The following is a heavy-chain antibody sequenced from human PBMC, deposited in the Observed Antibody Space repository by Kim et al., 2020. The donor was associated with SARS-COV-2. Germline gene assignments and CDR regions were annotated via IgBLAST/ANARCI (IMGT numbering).Heavy chain of an antibody. V-gene: IGHV1-18*01. D-gene: IGHD2-15*01. J-gene: IGHJ2*01. CDR2: ISAYNGNT. CDR3: ARGGYCSGGRCYRLGWYFDL. CDR1: GYTFTSYG. Sequence: ASVKVSCKASGYTFTSYGISWVRQAPGQGLEWMGWISAYNGNTNYAQKLQGRVTMTTDTSTSTAYMELRSLRSDDTAVYYCARGGYCSGGRCYRLGWYFDLWGRGTLVTVSS.